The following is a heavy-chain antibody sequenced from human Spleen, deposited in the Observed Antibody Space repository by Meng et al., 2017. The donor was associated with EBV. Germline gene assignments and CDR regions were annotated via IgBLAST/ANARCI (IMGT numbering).Heavy chain of an antibody. V-gene: IGHV1-24*01. J-gene: IGHJ4*02. CDR1: GISLYEYS. Sequence: QALLMQSGTDVKKPGDSMKISCKVSGISLYEYSMQWVRHIPGKGLEWMGGSDPEDGEKVYAQRFQGRLTVTEDTSTGTAYMELGSLRSEDTAIYYCTTGTYRITFDYWGQGTLVTVSS. D-gene: IGHD1-14*01. CDR2: SDPEDGEK. CDR3: TTGTYRITFDY.